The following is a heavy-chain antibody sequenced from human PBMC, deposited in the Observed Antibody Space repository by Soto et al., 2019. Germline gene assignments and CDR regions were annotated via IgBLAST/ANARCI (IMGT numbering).Heavy chain of an antibody. D-gene: IGHD3-22*01. CDR1: GFTFRSYG. CDR3: ASYDSSAQ. J-gene: IGHJ4*02. Sequence: HPGGSLRLSCAASGFTFRSYGMHWVRQAPGKGLEWVAVISYDGSDKYYADSVKGRFTISRDNTKNTLYLQMDSLRADDTAVYYCASYDSSAQWGQGTLVTVSS. V-gene: IGHV3-30*03. CDR2: ISYDGSDK.